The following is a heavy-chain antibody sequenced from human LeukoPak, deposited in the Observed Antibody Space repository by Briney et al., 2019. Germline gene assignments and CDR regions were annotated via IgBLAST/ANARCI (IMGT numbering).Heavy chain of an antibody. D-gene: IGHD3-10*01. CDR2: IYYSGSSGST. Sequence: PSETLSLTCSVSGGSISTFYWSWIRQPPGKGLEWIGYIYYSGSSGSTSYNPSLKSRVTISVDTSKNQFSLRLNSVTAADTAVYYCAREGGSGRPFDNWGRGILVTVSS. V-gene: IGHV4-59*12. CDR1: GGSISTFY. J-gene: IGHJ4*02. CDR3: AREGGSGRPFDN.